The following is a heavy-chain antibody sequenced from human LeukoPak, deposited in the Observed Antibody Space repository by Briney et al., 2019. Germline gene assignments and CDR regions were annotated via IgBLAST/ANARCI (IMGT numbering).Heavy chain of an antibody. V-gene: IGHV3-23*01. Sequence: GGSLRLSCAASGFTFSNNALSWFRQAPGKGLEWVSDIRSDGTTSYAESVKGRFTISRDNSKNTLYLQMNRLRAEDTALYYASGHGSNSYWGWGTLVTVSS. D-gene: IGHD6-13*01. CDR2: IRSDGTT. J-gene: IGHJ4*02. CDR3: SGHGSNSY. CDR1: GFTFSNNA.